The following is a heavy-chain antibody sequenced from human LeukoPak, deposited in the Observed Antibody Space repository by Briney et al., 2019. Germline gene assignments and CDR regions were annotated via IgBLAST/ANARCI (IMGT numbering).Heavy chain of an antibody. CDR3: AREADYGGNSGGSVYFQH. J-gene: IGHJ1*01. V-gene: IGHV1-2*02. CDR1: GYTFTGYY. D-gene: IGHD4-23*01. Sequence: ASVKVSCKASGYTFTGYYMHWVRQAPGQGLEWMGWINPNSGGTNYAQKFQGRVTMTRDTSISTAYMELSRLRSDDTAVYYCAREADYGGNSGGSVYFQHWGQGTLVTVSS. CDR2: INPNSGGT.